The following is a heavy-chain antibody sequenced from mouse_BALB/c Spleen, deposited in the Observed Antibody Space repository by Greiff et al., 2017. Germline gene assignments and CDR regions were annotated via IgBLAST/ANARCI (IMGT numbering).Heavy chain of an antibody. D-gene: IGHD1-1*01. CDR3: ARHAYYYGYAMDY. V-gene: IGHV2-6-2*01. CDR2: IWSDGST. J-gene: IGHJ4*01. Sequence: QVQLQQSGPDLVAPSQSLSITCTVSGFSLTSYGVHWVRQPPGKGLEWLVVIWSDGSTTYNSALKSRLSISKDNSKSQVFLKMNSLQTDDTAMYYCARHAYYYGYAMDYWGQGTSVTVSS. CDR1: GFSLTSYG.